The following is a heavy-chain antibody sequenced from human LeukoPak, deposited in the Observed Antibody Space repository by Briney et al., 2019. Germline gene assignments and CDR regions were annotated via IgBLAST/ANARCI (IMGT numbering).Heavy chain of an antibody. V-gene: IGHV3-21*01. CDR2: ISSSSSYI. CDR1: GFTFSSYS. CDR3: ARAPSKYDFWSGYHYYYMDV. D-gene: IGHD3-3*01. J-gene: IGHJ6*03. Sequence: GGSLRLSCAAAGFTFSSYSMSWVRQAPGKGLEWVSSISSSSSYIYYADSEKGRFTISRDNAQNSLYLQMTSLRAEDTAVYYGARAPSKYDFWSGYHYYYMDVWGKGATVTVSS.